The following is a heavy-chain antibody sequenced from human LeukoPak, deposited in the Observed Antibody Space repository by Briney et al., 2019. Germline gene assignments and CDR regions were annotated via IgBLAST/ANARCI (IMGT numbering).Heavy chain of an antibody. CDR3: ARAPRYYYYYYMDV. CDR1: GGSISSYY. J-gene: IGHJ6*03. CDR2: IYYSGST. V-gene: IGHV4-59*01. Sequence: SETLSLTCTVSGGSISSYYWSWIRQPPGKGLEWIGYIYYSGSTNYNPSLKSRVTISVGTSKNQFSLKLSSVTAADTAVYYCARAPRYYYYYYMDVWGKGTTVTVSS.